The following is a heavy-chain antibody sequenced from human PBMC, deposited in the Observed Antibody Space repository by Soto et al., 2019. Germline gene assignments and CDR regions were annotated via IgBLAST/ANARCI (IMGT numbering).Heavy chain of an antibody. CDR2: IYYSGST. J-gene: IGHJ6*02. CDR1: GGSISSSSYY. CDR3: ARWRAVARYGMDV. V-gene: IGHV4-39*01. Sequence: ETLSLTCTVSGGSISSSSYYWGWIRQPPGKGLEWIGSIYYSGSTYYNPSLKSRVTISVDTSKNQFSLKLSSVTAADTAVYYCARWRAVARYGMDVWGQGTTVTVSS. D-gene: IGHD6-19*01.